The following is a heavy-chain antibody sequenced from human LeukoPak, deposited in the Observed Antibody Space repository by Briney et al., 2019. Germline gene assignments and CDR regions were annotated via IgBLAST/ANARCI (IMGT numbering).Heavy chain of an antibody. J-gene: IGHJ4*02. Sequence: GASLRLSCAASGFTFSSYAMSWVRQAPGKGLEWVSAISGSGGSTYYADSVKGRFTISRDNSKNTLYLQMNSLRAEDTAVYYCARLRAPYGITGTFDYYFDYWGQGTLVTVSS. D-gene: IGHD1-7*01. CDR3: ARLRAPYGITGTFDYYFDY. CDR2: ISGSGGST. CDR1: GFTFSSYA. V-gene: IGHV3-23*01.